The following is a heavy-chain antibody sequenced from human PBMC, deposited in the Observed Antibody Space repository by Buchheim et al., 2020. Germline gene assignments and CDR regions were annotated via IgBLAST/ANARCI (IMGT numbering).Heavy chain of an antibody. J-gene: IGHJ4*02. CDR2: IRYDGRNK. CDR1: GFTFSSYG. Sequence: QVQLVESGGGVVQPGRSLRLSCAASGFTFSSYGMHWVRQAPGKGLAWVAFIRYDGRNKYYADSVKGRFTIFSGNSKDTLYLQMNSLRAEDTAVYYCAQGGGSGWYPADYWGQGTL. V-gene: IGHV3-30*02. D-gene: IGHD6-19*01. CDR3: AQGGGSGWYPADY.